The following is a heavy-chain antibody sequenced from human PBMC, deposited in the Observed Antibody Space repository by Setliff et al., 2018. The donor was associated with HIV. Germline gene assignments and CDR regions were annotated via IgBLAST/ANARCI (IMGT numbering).Heavy chain of an antibody. CDR2: INVDNGNT. J-gene: IGHJ4*01. CDR3: ARQFSSSWYVFDY. Sequence: ASVKVSCKASGYTFSHNTIHWVRQAPGKRLEWMGWINVDNGNTKYSQRFQGRVTITRDTSASAAYMQLNSLRSEDTAVYYCARQFSSSWYVFDYWGQGAQVTVSS. D-gene: IGHD6-13*01. V-gene: IGHV1-3*01. CDR1: GYTFSHNT.